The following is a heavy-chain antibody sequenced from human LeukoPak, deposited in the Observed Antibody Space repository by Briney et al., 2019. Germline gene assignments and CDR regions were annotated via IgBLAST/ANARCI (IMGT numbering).Heavy chain of an antibody. CDR3: ASTGLQTYVDTAMLPPGY. D-gene: IGHD5-18*01. J-gene: IGHJ4*02. V-gene: IGHV3-53*01. CDR2: IYSGGST. Sequence: PGGSLRLSCAASGFTFSSYAMSWVRQAPGKGLEWVSVIYSGGSTYYADSVKGRFTVSRDNSKNTLYLQMNSLRAEDTAVYYCASTGLQTYVDTAMLPPGYWGQGTLVTVSS. CDR1: GFTFSSYA.